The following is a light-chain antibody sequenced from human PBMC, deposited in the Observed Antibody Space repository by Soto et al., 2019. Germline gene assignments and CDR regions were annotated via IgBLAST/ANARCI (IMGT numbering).Light chain of an antibody. CDR3: SSYTRSTTLVV. V-gene: IGLV2-14*01. CDR1: SSDVGAYNY. CDR2: DVT. J-gene: IGLJ2*01. Sequence: QSVLTQPASVSGSPGQSITISCTGNSSDVGAYNYVSWYQQHPGKAPKFMIYDVTNRPSGVSSRFSGSKSGNTASLTISGLQAEDEAESYCSSYTRSTTLVVFGGGTKLTVL.